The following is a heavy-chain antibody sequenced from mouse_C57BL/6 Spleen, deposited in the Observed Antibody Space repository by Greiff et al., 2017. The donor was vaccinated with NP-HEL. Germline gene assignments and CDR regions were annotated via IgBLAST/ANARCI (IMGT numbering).Heavy chain of an antibody. D-gene: IGHD1-1*01. Sequence: EVKLVESGGDLVKPGGSLKLSCAASGFTFSSYGMSWVRQTPDKRLEWVATISSGGSYTYYPDSVKGRFTISRDNAKNTLYLQMSSLKSEDTAMYYCARHLVRGSTDYWGQGTTLTVSS. V-gene: IGHV5-6*02. J-gene: IGHJ2*01. CDR2: ISSGGSYT. CDR3: ARHLVRGSTDY. CDR1: GFTFSSYG.